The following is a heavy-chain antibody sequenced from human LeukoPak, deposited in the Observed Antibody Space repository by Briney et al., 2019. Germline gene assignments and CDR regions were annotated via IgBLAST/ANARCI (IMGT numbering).Heavy chain of an antibody. CDR2: ISSSGSTI. Sequence: GGSLRLSCAASGFTFSDYYMNWVRQAPGKGLEWVSYISSSGSTIYYADSVKGRFTISRDNAKNSLYLQMNSLRAEDTAVYYCARDATGGYYFDYWGQGTLVTVSS. CDR3: ARDATGGYYFDY. J-gene: IGHJ4*02. CDR1: GFTFSDYY. V-gene: IGHV3-11*04. D-gene: IGHD3-10*01.